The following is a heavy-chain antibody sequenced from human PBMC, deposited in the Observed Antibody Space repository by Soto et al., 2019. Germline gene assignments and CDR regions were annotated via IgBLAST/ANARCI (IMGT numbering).Heavy chain of an antibody. J-gene: IGHJ2*01. CDR2: IFSNDEK. Sequence: QVTLKESGPVLVKPTETLTLTCTVSGFSLSNARMGVSWFRQPPGKALEWLAHIFSNDEKSYSTSLKSRLTISKDTSKSQVVLTMTNMDPVDTATYYCARIHYDFWSGYSRYWYFDLWGRGTLVTVSS. D-gene: IGHD3-3*01. V-gene: IGHV2-26*01. CDR1: GFSLSNARMG. CDR3: ARIHYDFWSGYSRYWYFDL.